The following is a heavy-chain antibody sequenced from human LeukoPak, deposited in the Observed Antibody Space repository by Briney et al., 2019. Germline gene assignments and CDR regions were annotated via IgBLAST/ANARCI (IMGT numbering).Heavy chain of an antibody. Sequence: SETLSLTCTVSGGSISSGSYYWSWIRQPAGKGLEWIGRIYTSGSTNYNPSLKSRVTISVDTSKNQFSLKLSSVTAADTAVYYCARVPGGYDILTGYPEGGYFDYWGQGTLVTVSS. J-gene: IGHJ4*02. CDR2: IYTSGST. CDR3: ARVPGGYDILTGYPEGGYFDY. CDR1: GGSISSGSYY. V-gene: IGHV4-61*02. D-gene: IGHD3-9*01.